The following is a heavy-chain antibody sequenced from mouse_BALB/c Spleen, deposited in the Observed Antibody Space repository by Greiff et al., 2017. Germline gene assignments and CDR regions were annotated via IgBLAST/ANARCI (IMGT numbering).Heavy chain of an antibody. CDR1: GFNIKDYY. CDR3: ARYYGSSYWYFDV. D-gene: IGHD1-1*01. Sequence: EVQLKQSGAELVRPGALVKLSCKASGFNIKDYYMHWVKQRPEQGLEWIGWIDPENGNTIYDPKFQGKASITADTSSNTAYLQLSSLTSEDTAVYYCARYYGSSYWYFDVWGAGTTVTVSS. V-gene: IGHV14-1*02. CDR2: IDPENGNT. J-gene: IGHJ1*01.